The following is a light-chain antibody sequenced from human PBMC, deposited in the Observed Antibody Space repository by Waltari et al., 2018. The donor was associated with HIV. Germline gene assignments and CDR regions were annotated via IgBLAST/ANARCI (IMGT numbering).Light chain of an antibody. V-gene: IGKV1-16*01. CDR2: GAA. CDR1: QGISNY. J-gene: IGKJ1*01. Sequence: DIHMTQSPSSLSASIGDTITISCRAGQGISNYLAWFQMKPGKAPKPLIYGAARLHNGVPSRFSGSGSGTDFTLTINSLQPEDFATYYCQQYKTYPRTFGHGTKVE. CDR3: QQYKTYPRT.